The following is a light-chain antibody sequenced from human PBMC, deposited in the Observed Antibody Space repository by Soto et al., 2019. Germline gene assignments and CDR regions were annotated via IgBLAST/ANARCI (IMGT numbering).Light chain of an antibody. V-gene: IGKV3-15*01. CDR2: ATS. CDR1: QSVSSN. CDR3: QHYNNWPLT. Sequence: EIVMTQSPATLSVSPGERASLSCRASQSVSSNLAWYQQKPGQTPRLLIYATSTRATGIPARLSGSGSGTEFTLTISSLQSEDFAVYYCQHYNNWPLTFGGGTRLEIK. J-gene: IGKJ5*01.